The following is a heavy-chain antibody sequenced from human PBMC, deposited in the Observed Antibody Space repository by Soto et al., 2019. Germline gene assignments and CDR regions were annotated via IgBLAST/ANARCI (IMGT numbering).Heavy chain of an antibody. J-gene: IGHJ4*02. CDR1: GFNFDNYG. Sequence: QVQLVESGGGVVQPGGSLRLSCQASGFNFDNYGMHWVRQAPGKGLEWVAVITYDGSFQYYADSVKGRLTISRDNSKNTLSLQRNPLKPEDTAVYHCAKDRVGGTFYTPLAFWGQGTRITVSS. CDR2: ITYDGSFQ. D-gene: IGHD1-7*01. CDR3: AKDRVGGTFYTPLAF. V-gene: IGHV3-30*18.